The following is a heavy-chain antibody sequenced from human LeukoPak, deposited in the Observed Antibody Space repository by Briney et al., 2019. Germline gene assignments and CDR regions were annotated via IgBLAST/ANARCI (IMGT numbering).Heavy chain of an antibody. D-gene: IGHD5-18*01. CDR3: ARGRKYTSGYRVTELGSGYSDY. V-gene: IGHV4-34*01. Sequence: SETLSLTCTVYGGSFSGYYWSWIRQPPGKGLEWIGEISHSGSTNYSPSLKGRVTISLDTSKNQFSLKLSSVTAADTAVYYCARGRKYTSGYRVTELGSGYSDYWGQGTLVTVSS. CDR2: ISHSGST. CDR1: GGSFSGYY. J-gene: IGHJ4*02.